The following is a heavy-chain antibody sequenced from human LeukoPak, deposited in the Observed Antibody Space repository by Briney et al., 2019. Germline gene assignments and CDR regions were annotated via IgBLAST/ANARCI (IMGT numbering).Heavy chain of an antibody. D-gene: IGHD5-12*01. CDR3: ARVPRKSRIVATTNWFDP. V-gene: IGHV1-2*02. J-gene: IGHJ5*02. Sequence: GASVKVSCKAPGYTFTGYYMHWVRQAPGQGLEWMGWINPNSGGTNYAQKFQGRVTMTRGTSISTAYMELSRLRSDDTAVYYCARVPRKSRIVATTNWFDPWGQGTLVTVSS. CDR1: GYTFTGYY. CDR2: INPNSGGT.